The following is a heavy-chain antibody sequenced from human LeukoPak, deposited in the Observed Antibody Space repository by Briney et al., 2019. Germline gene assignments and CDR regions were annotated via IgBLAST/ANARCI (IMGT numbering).Heavy chain of an antibody. CDR2: ISSSSSYI. CDR1: KFTFSSYT. J-gene: IGHJ4*02. Sequence: GGSLRLSCAASKFTFSSYTMHWVRQAPGTGLEWVSSISSSSSYIYYADSVKGRFTISRDNAKNSVFLEMNSLRVDDTAIYYCAKDARIFGVINYFDSWGQGTLVTVSS. D-gene: IGHD3-3*01. CDR3: AKDARIFGVINYFDS. V-gene: IGHV3-21*01.